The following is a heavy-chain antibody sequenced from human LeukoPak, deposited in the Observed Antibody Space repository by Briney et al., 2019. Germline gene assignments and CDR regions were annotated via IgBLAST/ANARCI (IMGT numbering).Heavy chain of an antibody. V-gene: IGHV4-30-2*03. CDR3: ATNWSDFDY. J-gene: IGHJ4*02. CDR2: IYLGGTT. D-gene: IGHD1-1*01. CDR1: GGSISSGGYS. Sequence: SQTLSLTCAVSGGSISSGGYSWSWIRQPPGQGLEWIASIYLGGTTYYTPSLKSRVTISVDTSKNQLSLRLSSVTAADTAVYYCATNWSDFDYWGPGTLVTVSS.